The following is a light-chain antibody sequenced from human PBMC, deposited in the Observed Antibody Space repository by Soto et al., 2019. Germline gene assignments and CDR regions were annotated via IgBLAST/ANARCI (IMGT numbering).Light chain of an antibody. CDR3: QQYNSYSGT. Sequence: DIQMTQSPSTLSASVGDRVTITCRASQSISSWLAWYQQKPGKAPKLLIYDASSLESGVPSRFSGSRSGTEFTLTISSLQPDDFATYYCQQYNSYSGTFGQGTKGEIK. CDR1: QSISSW. J-gene: IGKJ1*01. CDR2: DAS. V-gene: IGKV1-5*01.